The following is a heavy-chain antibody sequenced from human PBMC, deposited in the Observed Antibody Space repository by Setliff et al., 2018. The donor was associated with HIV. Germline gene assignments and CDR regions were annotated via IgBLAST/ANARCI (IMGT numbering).Heavy chain of an antibody. D-gene: IGHD3-22*01. Sequence: PSETLSLTCTVSGGSASNSRYYWAWIRQPPGKGLEYIGSIHYNEKTYYNPSLKSRVTIFIDTSKNQFSLNLTSVTAADTAVYYCASRVYYYDSNNFLREEGFDPWGQGTLVTRLL. CDR1: GGSASNSRYY. J-gene: IGHJ5*02. CDR3: ASRVYYYDSNNFLREEGFDP. CDR2: IHYNEKT. V-gene: IGHV4-39*01.